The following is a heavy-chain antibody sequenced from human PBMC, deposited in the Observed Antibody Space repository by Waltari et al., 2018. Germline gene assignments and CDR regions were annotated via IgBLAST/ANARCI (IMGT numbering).Heavy chain of an antibody. Sequence: EVQLIESGGNLIEPGGSLRLSCLASGFTLGTFNMNWVRKAPGKGLEWIAYITTTSRIISYADSVRGRFTISRDNAKDSLYLQMNSLRPEDTAVYHCVRDHRHGFDVWGQGTMVTVSS. CDR3: VRDHRHGFDV. CDR1: GFTLGTFN. V-gene: IGHV3-48*01. J-gene: IGHJ3*01. CDR2: ITTTSRII.